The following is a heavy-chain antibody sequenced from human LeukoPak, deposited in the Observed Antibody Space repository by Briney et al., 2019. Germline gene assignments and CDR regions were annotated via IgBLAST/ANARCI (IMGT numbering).Heavy chain of an antibody. J-gene: IGHJ4*02. CDR2: ILRKTDGGTT. Sequence: GGSLRLSCAASGFTFSNAWMSWVRQAPGKGLEWVGRILRKTDGGTTDYTELVKGRFTISRDDSKNTLYLQMNSLNTEDTAGYYCSTGKVRESWGQGTLVTVSS. V-gene: IGHV3-15*01. CDR1: GFTFSNAW. D-gene: IGHD3-10*01. CDR3: STGKVRES.